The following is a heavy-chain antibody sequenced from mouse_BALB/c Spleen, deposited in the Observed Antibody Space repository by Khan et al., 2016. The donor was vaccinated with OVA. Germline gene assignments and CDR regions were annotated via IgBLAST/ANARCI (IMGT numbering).Heavy chain of an antibody. Sequence: QIQLVQSGPEMKKPGETVKISCKASGYTFTNYGMNWVKQSPGKALKWMGWINTFTGEPTYAADFKGRFAFSLETSARTASLQINNLKNEDTATYFCARPPYFSYSLDHWGQGTSVTVSS. CDR1: GYTFTNYG. V-gene: IGHV9-3-1*01. J-gene: IGHJ4*01. D-gene: IGHD2-12*01. CDR2: INTFTGEP. CDR3: ARPPYFSYSLDH.